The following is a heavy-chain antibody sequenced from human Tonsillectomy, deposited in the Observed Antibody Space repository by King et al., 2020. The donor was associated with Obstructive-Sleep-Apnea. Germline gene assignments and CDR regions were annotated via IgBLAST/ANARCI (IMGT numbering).Heavy chain of an antibody. Sequence: VQLQESGPGLVKPSETLSLTCTVSGGSINSYYWSWIRQPPGKGLEWIGYIYYSGSTNYNPSLKSRVTISVDTSKNQFSLRLSSVTAADTAVYYCARHGGYFAWLFDYWGQGTLVTVSS. V-gene: IGHV4-59*08. D-gene: IGHD3-9*01. CDR3: ARHGGYFAWLFDY. CDR1: GGSINSYY. J-gene: IGHJ4*02. CDR2: IYYSGST.